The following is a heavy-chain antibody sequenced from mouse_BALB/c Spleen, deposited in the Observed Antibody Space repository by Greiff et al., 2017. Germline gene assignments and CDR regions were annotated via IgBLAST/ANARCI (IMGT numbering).Heavy chain of an antibody. CDR2: ISSGGSYT. CDR3: ARDDVDYYAMDY. J-gene: IGHJ4*01. CDR1: GFTFSSYA. Sequence: EVQGVESGGGLVKPGGSLKLSCAASGFTFSSYAMSWVRQSPEKRLEWVAEISSGGSYTYYPDTVTGRFTISRDNAKNTLYLEMSSLRSEDTAMYYCARDDVDYYAMDYWGQGTSVTVSS. V-gene: IGHV5-9-4*01.